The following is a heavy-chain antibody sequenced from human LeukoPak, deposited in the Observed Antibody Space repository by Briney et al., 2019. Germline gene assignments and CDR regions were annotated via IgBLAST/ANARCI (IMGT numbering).Heavy chain of an antibody. J-gene: IGHJ6*02. Sequence: GGSLRLSCAASGFTFDDYAMHWVRQAPGKGLEWLSLISGDGANTYYADSVKGRFTISRDNSKNSLYLLMNSLRTEDTALYYCAKVPDDYHYYALDVWGQGTTVTVSS. CDR3: AKVPDDYHYYALDV. CDR2: ISGDGANT. CDR1: GFTFDDYA. V-gene: IGHV3-43*02.